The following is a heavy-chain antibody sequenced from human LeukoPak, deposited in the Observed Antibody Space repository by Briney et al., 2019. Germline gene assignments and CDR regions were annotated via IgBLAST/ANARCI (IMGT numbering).Heavy chain of an antibody. D-gene: IGHD1-14*01. CDR3: AREMGATTP. Sequence: PGGSLRLSCAASGFTFSSYAMHWVRQAPGKGLEWVANIKQDASEKYYVDSVKGRFTISRDNAKNSLYLQMNSLRTEDTAVYYCAREMGATTPWGQGTLVTVSS. CDR2: IKQDASEK. CDR1: GFTFSSYA. J-gene: IGHJ5*02. V-gene: IGHV3-7*01.